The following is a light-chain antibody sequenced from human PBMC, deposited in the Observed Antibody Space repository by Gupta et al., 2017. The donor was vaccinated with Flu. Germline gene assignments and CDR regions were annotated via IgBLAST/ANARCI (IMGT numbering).Light chain of an antibody. V-gene: IGKV1-5*03. Sequence: DIQMTQSPSTLSASVGDRVTITCRASQTISTWLAWYQQKPGKAPNLLIYKASTVESGVPSRFSGSGSGAEFILTISCRQPDDFATYYCQHYNNYPWTFGQGTKVEIK. CDR1: QTISTW. J-gene: IGKJ1*01. CDR2: KAS. CDR3: QHYNNYPWT.